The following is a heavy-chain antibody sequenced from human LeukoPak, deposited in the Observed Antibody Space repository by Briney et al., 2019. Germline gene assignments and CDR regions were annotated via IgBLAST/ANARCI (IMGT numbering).Heavy chain of an antibody. D-gene: IGHD5-18*01. Sequence: SETLSLTCTVSGYSISSTYYGGWIRQPPGKGLEWIASISHSGSTYYNPSLKSRVTISVDTSKNQFSLKLSSVTAADTAVYYCARVNTPVATFGYWGQGTLVTVSS. CDR2: ISHSGST. V-gene: IGHV4-38-2*02. J-gene: IGHJ4*02. CDR1: GYSISSTYY. CDR3: ARVNTPVATFGY.